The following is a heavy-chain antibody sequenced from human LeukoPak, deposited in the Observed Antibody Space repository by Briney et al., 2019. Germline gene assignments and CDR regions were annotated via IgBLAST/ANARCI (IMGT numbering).Heavy chain of an antibody. V-gene: IGHV1-8*01. J-gene: IGHJ4*02. CDR3: ARSTMGAGRKYDY. CDR1: RDTFTIYD. Sequence: ASVKVSCKASRDTFTIYDVNWVRQATGQGLEWMGWLNPNSGNTGYVQKFQGRVTMTMNTSISTAYMELTSLTSEDTAVYYCARSTMGAGRKYDYWGQGTLVTVSS. CDR2: LNPNSGNT. D-gene: IGHD1-26*01.